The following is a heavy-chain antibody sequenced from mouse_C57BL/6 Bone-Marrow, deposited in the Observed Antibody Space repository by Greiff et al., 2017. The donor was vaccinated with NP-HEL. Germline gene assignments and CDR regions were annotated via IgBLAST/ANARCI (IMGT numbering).Heavy chain of an antibody. CDR2: ISSGSSTI. D-gene: IGHD1-1*01. CDR1: GFTFSDYG. V-gene: IGHV5-17*01. CDR3: ARRYGSSRFAY. J-gene: IGHJ3*01. Sequence: EVMLVESGGGLVKPGGSLKLSCAASGFTFSDYGMHWVRQAPEKGLEWVAYISSGSSTIYYADTVKGRFTISRDNAKNTLFLQMTSLRSEDTAMYYCARRYGSSRFAYWGQGTLVTVSA.